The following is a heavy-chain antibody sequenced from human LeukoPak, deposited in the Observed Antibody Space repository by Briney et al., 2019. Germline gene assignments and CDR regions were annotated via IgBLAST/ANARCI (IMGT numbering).Heavy chain of an antibody. CDR1: GYTFTGYY. D-gene: IGHD6-19*01. V-gene: IGHV1-2*02. Sequence: GASVKVSCKASGYTFTGYYMHWVRQAPGQGLEWMGWINPNSGGTNYAQKFQGRVTMTRDTSISTAYMELSRLRSDDTAVYYCARELSSGWPLLFDYWGQGTLVTVSS. CDR2: INPNSGGT. J-gene: IGHJ4*02. CDR3: ARELSSGWPLLFDY.